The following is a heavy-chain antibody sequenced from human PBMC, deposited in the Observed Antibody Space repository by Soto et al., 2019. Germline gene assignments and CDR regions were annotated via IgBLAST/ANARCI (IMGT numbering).Heavy chain of an antibody. CDR2: IYYSGST. V-gene: IGHV4-39*01. J-gene: IGHJ4*02. CDR1: GGSISSSSYY. D-gene: IGHD3-9*01. Sequence: PSETLSLTCTVSGGSISSSSYYWGWIRQPPGKGLEWIGSIYYSGSTYYNPSLKSRVTISVDTSKNQFSLKLSSVTAADTAVYYCARHLNLYDILTGYKGPFDYWGQGTLVTVSS. CDR3: ARHLNLYDILTGYKGPFDY.